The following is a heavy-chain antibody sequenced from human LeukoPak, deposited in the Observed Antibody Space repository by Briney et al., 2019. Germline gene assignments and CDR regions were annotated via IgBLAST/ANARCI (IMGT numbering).Heavy chain of an antibody. J-gene: IGHJ4*02. D-gene: IGHD2-8*01. V-gene: IGHV4-39*07. CDR2: IYYTGST. CDR1: RGSVSSSTYY. CDR3: TAEKNGSPHY. Sequence: SETLSLTCTVSRGSVSSSTYYWTWVRQPPGKGLEWIASIYYTGSTYYNPSLKSRVTISLDMSKNEFFLTMTSVTAADTAVYFCTAEKNGSPHYWGQGTQVTVSS.